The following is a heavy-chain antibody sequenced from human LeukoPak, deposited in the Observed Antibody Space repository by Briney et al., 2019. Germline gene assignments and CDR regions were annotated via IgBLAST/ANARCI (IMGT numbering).Heavy chain of an antibody. Sequence: SVKVSCKASGGTFSSYAISWVRQAPGQGLEWMGGIIPIFGTANYAQKFQGRVTITTDESTSTAYMELSSLRSEDTAVYYCASSHPQRRFYFDYWGQRTLVTVSS. CDR2: IIPIFGTA. D-gene: IGHD1-1*01. CDR1: GGTFSSYA. CDR3: ASSHPQRRFYFDY. J-gene: IGHJ4*02. V-gene: IGHV1-69*05.